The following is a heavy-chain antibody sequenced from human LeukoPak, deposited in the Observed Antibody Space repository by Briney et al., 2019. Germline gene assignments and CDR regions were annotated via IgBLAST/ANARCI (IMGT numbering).Heavy chain of an antibody. CDR3: ARGPLDPIVVVPAATPTPAFDY. D-gene: IGHD2-2*01. J-gene: IGHJ4*02. Sequence: PSETLSLTCAVYGGSFSGYYWSWIRQPPGKGLEWIGEINHSGSTNYNPSLKSRVTISVDTSKNQFSLKLSSMTAADTAVYYCARGPLDPIVVVPAATPTPAFDYWGQGTLVTVSS. CDR2: INHSGST. V-gene: IGHV4-34*01. CDR1: GGSFSGYY.